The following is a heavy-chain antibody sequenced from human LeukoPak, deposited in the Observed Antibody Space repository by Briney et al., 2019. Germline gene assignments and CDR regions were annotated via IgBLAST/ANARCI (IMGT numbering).Heavy chain of an antibody. D-gene: IGHD6-19*01. CDR2: IYYSGST. CDR1: GGSISSSSYH. J-gene: IGHJ4*02. CDR3: ARGVGMAVAGTRADY. Sequence: KTSETLSLTCTVSGGSISSSSYHWGWIRQPPGKGLEWIGSIYYSGSTYYNPSLKSRVTISVDTSKNQFSLKLSSVTAADTAVFYCARGVGMAVAGTRADYWGQGTLVTVSS. V-gene: IGHV4-39*01.